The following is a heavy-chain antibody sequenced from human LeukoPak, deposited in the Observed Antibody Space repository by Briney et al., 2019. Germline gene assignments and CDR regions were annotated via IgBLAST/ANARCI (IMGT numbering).Heavy chain of an antibody. V-gene: IGHV3-43*02. D-gene: IGHD6-13*01. CDR1: GFTFDDYA. J-gene: IGHJ4*02. CDR2: ISGDGGST. CDR3: AKDIIDSSSWYSLDY. Sequence: GGSLRLSCAASGFTFDDYAMRWVRQAPGKGLEWVSLISGDGGSTYYADSVKRRFTISRDNSKNSLYLQMNSLRTEDTALYYCAKDIIDSSSWYSLDYWGQGTLVTVSS.